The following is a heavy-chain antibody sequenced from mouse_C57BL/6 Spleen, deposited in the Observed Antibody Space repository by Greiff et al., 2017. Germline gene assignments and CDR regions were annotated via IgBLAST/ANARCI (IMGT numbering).Heavy chain of an antibody. J-gene: IGHJ1*03. CDR1: GYTFTDYE. CDR3: TRWALYGNWYFDV. CDR2: IDPETGGT. D-gene: IGHD2-1*01. Sequence: QVQLKQSGAELVRPGASVTLSCKASGYTFTDYEMHWVKQTPVHGLEWIGAIDPETGGTAYNQKFKGKAILTADKSSSTAYMELRSLTSDDSAVYYCTRWALYGNWYFDVWGTGTTVTVSS. V-gene: IGHV1-15*01.